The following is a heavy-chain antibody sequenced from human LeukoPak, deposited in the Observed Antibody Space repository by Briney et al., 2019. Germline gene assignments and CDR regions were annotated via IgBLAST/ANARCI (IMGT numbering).Heavy chain of an antibody. CDR1: GGSISSYY. CDR3: ARHTAAAGTAGY. Sequence: PSETLSLTCTVSGGSISSYYWSWIRQPPGKELEWIGYIYYSGSTNYNPSLKSRVTISVDTSKNQFSLKLSSVTAADTAVYYCARHTAAAGTAGYWGQGTLVTVSS. D-gene: IGHD6-13*01. J-gene: IGHJ4*02. V-gene: IGHV4-59*08. CDR2: IYYSGST.